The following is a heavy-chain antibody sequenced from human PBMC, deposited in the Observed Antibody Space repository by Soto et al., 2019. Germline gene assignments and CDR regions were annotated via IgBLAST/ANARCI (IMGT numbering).Heavy chain of an antibody. CDR1: EFSFSGQY. D-gene: IGHD2-15*01. CDR2: SRNRVNNFST. CDR3: SRVDPSAKSPDH. V-gene: IGHV3-72*01. Sequence: GSLRLSCTVSAVSEFSFSGQYMDWVRQAPGKGLEWVGRSRNRVNNFSTAYAASVQGRFTISRDESKNTVYLQMHSLKTDDTAVYYCSRVDPSAKSPDHWGQGTLVTVSS. J-gene: IGHJ4*02.